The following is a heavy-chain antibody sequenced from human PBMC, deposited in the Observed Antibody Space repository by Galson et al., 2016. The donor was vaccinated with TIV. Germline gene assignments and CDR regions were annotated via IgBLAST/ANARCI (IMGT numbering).Heavy chain of an antibody. CDR2: INHSGST. J-gene: IGHJ6*03. Sequence: SVTLSLTCAVYGGSFSGYYWNWIRQPPGKGLEWIGEINHSGSTNYNASLKGRVTISVDTSKSQFSLKLSSMTAADTAVYYCARGPGAYHDFWSGYSPTANYYMDVWGKGTTVTVS. CDR3: ARGPGAYHDFWSGYSPTANYYMDV. V-gene: IGHV4-34*01. CDR1: GGSFSGYY. D-gene: IGHD3-3*01.